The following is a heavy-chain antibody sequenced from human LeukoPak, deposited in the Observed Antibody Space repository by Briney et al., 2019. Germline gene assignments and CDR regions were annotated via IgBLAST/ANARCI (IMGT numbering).Heavy chain of an antibody. D-gene: IGHD6-19*01. J-gene: IGHJ6*03. V-gene: IGHV4-4*07. CDR1: GGSISSYY. Sequence: PSETLSLTCTVSGGSISSYYWSWIRQPAGKGLEWIGRIYTSGSTNYNPSLKSRVTMSVDTSKNQFSLKLSSVTAADTAVYYCASRRAVAAYYYYYMDVWGKGTTVTVSS. CDR3: ASRRAVAAYYYYYMDV. CDR2: IYTSGST.